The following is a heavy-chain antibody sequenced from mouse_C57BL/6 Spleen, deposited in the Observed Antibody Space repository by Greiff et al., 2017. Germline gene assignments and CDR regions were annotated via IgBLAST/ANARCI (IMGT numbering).Heavy chain of an antibody. V-gene: IGHV14-3*01. CDR2: IDPANGNT. CDR3: HYGSSYPYDAMDD. Sequence: VQLQQSVAELVRPGASVKLSCTASGFNIKNTYMHWVKQRPEQGLEWIGRIDPANGNTKYAPKFQGKATITADTSSNTAYLQLSSLTSEDTAIYYCHYGSSYPYDAMDDWGQGTSVTVSS. CDR1: GFNIKNTY. D-gene: IGHD1-1*01. J-gene: IGHJ4*01.